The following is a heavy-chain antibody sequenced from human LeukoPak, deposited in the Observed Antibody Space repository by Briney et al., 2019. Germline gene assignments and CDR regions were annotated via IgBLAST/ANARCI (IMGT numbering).Heavy chain of an antibody. Sequence: PSETLSLTCAVYGGSFSGYYWSWIRQPPGKGLEWIGEINHSGSTNYNPSLKSRVTISVDTSKNQFSLKLSSVTAADTAVYYCASSQQLVDYWGQGTLVAVSS. CDR2: INHSGST. CDR1: GGSFSGYY. J-gene: IGHJ4*02. V-gene: IGHV4-34*01. CDR3: ASSQQLVDY. D-gene: IGHD6-13*01.